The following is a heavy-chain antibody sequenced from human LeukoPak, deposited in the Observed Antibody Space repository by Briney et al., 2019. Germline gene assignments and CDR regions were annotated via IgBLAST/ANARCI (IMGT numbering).Heavy chain of an antibody. CDR2: ISSSSYI. V-gene: IGHV3-21*01. Sequence: PGGSLRLSCAASGFTFSSYSMNWVRQAPGKGLEWVSSISSSSYIYYADSVKGRFTISRDNAKNSLYLQMNSLRAEDTAVYYCARDLKPVVSGSYASLWYWGQGTLVTVSS. J-gene: IGHJ4*02. CDR3: ARDLKPVVSGSYASLWY. D-gene: IGHD3-10*01. CDR1: GFTFSSYS.